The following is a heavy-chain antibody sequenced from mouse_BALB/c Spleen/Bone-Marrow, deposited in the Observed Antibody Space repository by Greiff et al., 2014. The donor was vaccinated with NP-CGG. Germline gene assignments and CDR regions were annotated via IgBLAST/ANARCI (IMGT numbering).Heavy chain of an antibody. CDR3: AAYYYGSSQFAY. V-gene: IGHV14-3*02. J-gene: IGHJ3*01. CDR1: GFNIKDTY. Sequence: VQLKQSGAELVKPGASVKLSCTASGFNIKDTYMHWVKQRPEQGLEWIGRIDPANGNTKYDPKFQGKATITADTSSNTAYLQLSSLTSEVTAVYYCAAYYYGSSQFAYWGQGTLVTVSA. D-gene: IGHD1-1*01. CDR2: IDPANGNT.